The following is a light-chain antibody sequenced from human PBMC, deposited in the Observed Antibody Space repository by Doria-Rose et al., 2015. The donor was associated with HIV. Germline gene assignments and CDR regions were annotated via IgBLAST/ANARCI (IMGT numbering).Light chain of an antibody. CDR3: QHYGNSPLYT. CDR1: QSVRSNS. J-gene: IGKJ2*01. CDR2: GAS. Sequence: TQSPGTLSLSPGERATLSCRASQSVRSNSLTWYQQRPGQAPRLLIYGASNRAIGIPDRFSGSGSGTDFTLTISRLEPEDFAVYYGQHYGNSPLYTLGQGTKLDIK. V-gene: IGKV3-20*01.